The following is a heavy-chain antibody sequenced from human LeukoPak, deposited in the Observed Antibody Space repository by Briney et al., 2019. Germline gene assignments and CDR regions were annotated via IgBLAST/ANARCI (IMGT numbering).Heavy chain of an antibody. J-gene: IGHJ4*02. CDR2: INPIGGST. Sequence: ASVKVSCKASGYTFTNYYMHWVRQAPGQGLEWMGIINPIGGSTSYAQKSQGRVTMTRDTSTSTVYMELNSLRSEDTAVYYCARDLAYYDSSPRPGGYWGQGTLVTVSS. V-gene: IGHV1-46*01. D-gene: IGHD3-22*01. CDR1: GYTFTNYY. CDR3: ARDLAYYDSSPRPGGY.